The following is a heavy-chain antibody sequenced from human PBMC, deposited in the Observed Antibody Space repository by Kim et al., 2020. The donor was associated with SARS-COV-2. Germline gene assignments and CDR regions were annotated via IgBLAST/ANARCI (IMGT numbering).Heavy chain of an antibody. J-gene: IGHJ6*03. D-gene: IGHD2-15*01. V-gene: IGHV3-9*01. CDR3: AKDSVVSAYYYYYMDV. Sequence: DSGKGRFTISSDNAKNSLYLQKNSLRAEDTALYYCAKDSVVSAYYYYYMDVWGKGTTVTVSS.